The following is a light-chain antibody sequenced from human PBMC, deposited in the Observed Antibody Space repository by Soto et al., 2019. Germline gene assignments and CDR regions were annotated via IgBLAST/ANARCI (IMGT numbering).Light chain of an antibody. V-gene: IGKV1-39*01. Sequence: DIQMTQSPSSLSAFVGDRVTITFRASQSISRYLNWYQQKPGKAPKLLIYAASSLQSGVPSRFSGSGSGTAFTLTISSLRPEDFATYYWQQSDSAPQTFGTPQTFGPGTKVHSK. J-gene: IGKJ3*01. CDR1: QSISRY. CDR3: QQSDSAPQTFGTPQT. CDR2: AAS.